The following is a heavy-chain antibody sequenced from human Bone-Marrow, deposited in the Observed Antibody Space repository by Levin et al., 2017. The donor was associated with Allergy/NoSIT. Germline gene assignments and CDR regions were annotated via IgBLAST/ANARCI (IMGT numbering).Heavy chain of an antibody. CDR1: GYTFTSYA. CDR2: INTNTGNP. CDR3: ARDLLITIFGVVIIYYFDY. J-gene: IGHJ4*02. V-gene: IGHV7-4-1*01. Sequence: ASVKVSCKASGYTFTSYAMNWVRQAPGQGLEWMGWINTNTGNPTYAQGFTGRFVFSLDTSVGTAYLQICSLKAEDTAVYYCARDLLITIFGVVIIYYFDYWGQGTLVTVSS. D-gene: IGHD3-3*01.